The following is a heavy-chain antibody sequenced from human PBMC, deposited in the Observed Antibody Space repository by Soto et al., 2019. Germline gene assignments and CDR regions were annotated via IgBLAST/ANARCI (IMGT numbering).Heavy chain of an antibody. CDR2: ITWHSGTI. J-gene: IGHJ6*03. D-gene: IGHD3-16*01. CDR3: AKEMITFGDFNYYYMDV. Sequence: EVQLVESGGGLVQPGRSLRLSCAASGFTFDQYTMHWVRQAPGKGLEWVSSITWHSGTIGYADSVKGRFTISRDNAKNSLYLHMNSLRGEDTALYYCAKEMITFGDFNYYYMDVWGKGTTVTVSS. CDR1: GFTFDQYT. V-gene: IGHV3-9*01.